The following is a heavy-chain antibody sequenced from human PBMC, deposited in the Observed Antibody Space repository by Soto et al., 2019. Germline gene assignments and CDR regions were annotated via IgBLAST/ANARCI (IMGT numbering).Heavy chain of an antibody. CDR3: ARRRYCSGGSCYSGYNWFDP. J-gene: IGHJ5*02. Sequence: SETLSLTCAVYGGSFSGYYWSWIRQPPGKGLEWIGEINHSGSTNYNPSLKSRVTISVDTSKNQFSLKLSSVTAADTAVYYCARRRYCSGGSCYSGYNWFDPWGQGTLVT. CDR2: INHSGST. V-gene: IGHV4-34*01. D-gene: IGHD2-15*01. CDR1: GGSFSGYY.